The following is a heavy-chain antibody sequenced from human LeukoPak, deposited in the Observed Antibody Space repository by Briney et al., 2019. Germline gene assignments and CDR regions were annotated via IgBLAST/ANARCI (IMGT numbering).Heavy chain of an antibody. CDR3: ARGGIIMARGVIEPSNY. V-gene: IGHV3-21*01. J-gene: IGHJ4*02. D-gene: IGHD3-10*01. Sequence: GGSLRLSCAASGFTFNTYSMNWVRQAPGKGLEWVSSISSSSSYIYYADSVKGRFTISRDNAKNSLYLQMNSLRAEDTAVYYCARGGIIMARGVIEPSNYWGQGTLVTVSS. CDR2: ISSSSSYI. CDR1: GFTFNTYS.